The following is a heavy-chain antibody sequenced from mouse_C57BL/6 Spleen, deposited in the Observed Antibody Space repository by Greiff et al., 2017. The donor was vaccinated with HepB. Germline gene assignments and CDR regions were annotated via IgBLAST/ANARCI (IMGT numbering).Heavy chain of an antibody. J-gene: IGHJ3*01. CDR1: GYSFTGYY. CDR3: ARRDYSLFAY. Sequence: VQLKQSGPELVKPGASVKISCKASGYSFTGYYMNWVKQSPEKSLEWIGEINPSTGGTTYNQKFKAKATLTVDKSSSTAYMQLKSLTSEDSAVYYCARRDYSLFAYWGQGTLVTVSA. V-gene: IGHV1-42*01. D-gene: IGHD2-12*01. CDR2: INPSTGGT.